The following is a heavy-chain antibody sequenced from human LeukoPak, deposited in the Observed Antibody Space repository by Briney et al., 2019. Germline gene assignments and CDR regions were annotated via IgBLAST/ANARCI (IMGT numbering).Heavy chain of an antibody. CDR1: GGSISLSF. J-gene: IGHJ4*02. CDR3: ARDAGSGWYYFDS. CDR2: LYPSGRT. D-gene: IGHD6-19*01. Sequence: SETLSLTCTASGGSISLSFWSWLRQPAGKGLEWVGRLYPSGRTENNPSLKSRVSISLDAPKSQFSLRLTFVTAADTAVYFCARDAGSGWYYFDSWGQGTRVTVSS. V-gene: IGHV4-4*07.